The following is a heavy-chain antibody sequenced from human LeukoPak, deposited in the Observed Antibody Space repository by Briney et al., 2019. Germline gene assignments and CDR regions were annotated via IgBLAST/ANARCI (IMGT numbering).Heavy chain of an antibody. CDR1: GYSFTSYW. V-gene: IGHV5-51*01. D-gene: IGHD3-22*01. CDR2: IYPGDSDT. Sequence: GESLEISCKGSGYSFTSYWIGWVRQMPGKGLEWMGIIYPGDSDTRYSPSFQGQVTISADKSISTAYLQWSSLKASDTAMYYCASNYDSSGYPDAFDIWGQGTMVTVSS. CDR3: ASNYDSSGYPDAFDI. J-gene: IGHJ3*02.